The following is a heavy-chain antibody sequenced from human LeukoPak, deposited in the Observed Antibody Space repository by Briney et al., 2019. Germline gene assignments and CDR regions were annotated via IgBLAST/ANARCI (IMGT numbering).Heavy chain of an antibody. Sequence: GGSLRLSCAASAFTFSNYAMSWVRQAPGKGLEWASGISGNGGNTYYADSVKGRFTISRDNSKNTLYLQMNSLRAEDTAVYYCAKEVTENNWFDPWGQGTLVSVSS. CDR3: AKEVTENNWFDP. CDR1: AFTFSNYA. J-gene: IGHJ5*02. V-gene: IGHV3-23*01. CDR2: ISGNGGNT. D-gene: IGHD1-14*01.